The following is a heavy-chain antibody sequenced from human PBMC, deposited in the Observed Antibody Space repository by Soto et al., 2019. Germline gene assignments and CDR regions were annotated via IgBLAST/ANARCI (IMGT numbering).Heavy chain of an antibody. CDR1: GCTFSSYA. D-gene: IGHD3-16*02. CDR2: IIPIFGTA. V-gene: IGHV1-69*12. Sequence: QVQLVQSGAEVKKPGSSVKVSSKASGCTFSSYAISWVRQAPGHGLEWMGGIIPIFGTANYAQKFQGRVTITADESSSTAYMELSSLRSEDTAVYYCARVGLGELSSINLDFDYWGQGTLVTVSS. CDR3: ARVGLGELSSINLDFDY. J-gene: IGHJ4*02.